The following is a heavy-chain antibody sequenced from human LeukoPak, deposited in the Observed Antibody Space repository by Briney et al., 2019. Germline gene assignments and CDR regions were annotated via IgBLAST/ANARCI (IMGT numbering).Heavy chain of an antibody. J-gene: IGHJ4*02. V-gene: IGHV3-23*01. CDR3: AKLGVITTTIDY. D-gene: IGHD3-10*01. CDR2: ISGSGGST. CDR1: GITFSSYA. Sequence: GGSLRLSCAASGITFSSYAMSWVRQAPGKGLEWVSAISGSGGSTYYADSVKGRFTISRDNSKNTLYLQMNSLRAEDTAVYYCAKLGVITTTIDYWGQGTLVTVSS.